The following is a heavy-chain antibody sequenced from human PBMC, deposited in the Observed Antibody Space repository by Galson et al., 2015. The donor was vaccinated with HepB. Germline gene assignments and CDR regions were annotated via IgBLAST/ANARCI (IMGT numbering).Heavy chain of an antibody. CDR3: ARDRRGSGPSGIAAAGY. Sequence: SVKVSCKASGYTFTRYGISWVRQAPGQGLEWMGWISVYNGNTNYAQKLQGRVTMTTDTSTSTAYMELRSLRSDDTAVYYCARDRRGSGPSGIAAAGYWGQGTLVTVSS. V-gene: IGHV1-18*04. CDR1: GYTFTRYG. J-gene: IGHJ4*02. CDR2: ISVYNGNT. D-gene: IGHD6-13*01.